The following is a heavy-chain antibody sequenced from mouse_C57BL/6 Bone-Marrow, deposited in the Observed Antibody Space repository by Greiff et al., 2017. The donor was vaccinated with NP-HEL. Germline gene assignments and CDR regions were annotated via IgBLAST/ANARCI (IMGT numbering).Heavy chain of an antibody. CDR3: ARGVGWDYFDY. J-gene: IGHJ2*01. V-gene: IGHV1-76*01. D-gene: IGHD3-3*01. CDR1: GYTFTDYY. Sequence: QVQLQQSGAELVRPGASVKLSCKASGYTFTDYYINWVKQRPGQGLEWIARIYPGSGNTYYNEKFKGKATLTAEKSSSTAYMQLSSLTSEDSAVYFCARGVGWDYFDYWGQGTTLTVSS. CDR2: IYPGSGNT.